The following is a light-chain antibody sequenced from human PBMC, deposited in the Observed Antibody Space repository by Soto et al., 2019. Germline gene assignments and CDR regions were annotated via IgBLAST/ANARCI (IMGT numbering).Light chain of an antibody. CDR2: DVT. Sequence: QSVLTQPRSVSGSPGQSVTISCTGTSSDVGGYNYVSWYQQYPGEAPKLMIYDVTKRPSGVPDRFSGSKSGNTASLTISGLQAEDEADYHCCSYARTYTLFGGGTKVTVL. V-gene: IGLV2-11*01. CDR3: CSYARTYTL. CDR1: SSDVGGYNY. J-gene: IGLJ2*01.